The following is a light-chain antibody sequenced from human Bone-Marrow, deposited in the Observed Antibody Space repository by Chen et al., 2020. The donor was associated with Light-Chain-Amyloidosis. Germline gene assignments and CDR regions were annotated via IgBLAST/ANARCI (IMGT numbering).Light chain of an antibody. Sequence: SYVLTQPSSVSVAPGQTATIACGGNNIGSTSVHWYRQTPGQAPLLVVYDDSDRPSGIPERWSGSNSGNTATLTISRVEAGDEADYYCQVWDRSSDRPVFGGGTKLTVL. CDR3: QVWDRSSDRPV. CDR1: NIGSTS. CDR2: DDS. J-gene: IGLJ3*02. V-gene: IGLV3-21*02.